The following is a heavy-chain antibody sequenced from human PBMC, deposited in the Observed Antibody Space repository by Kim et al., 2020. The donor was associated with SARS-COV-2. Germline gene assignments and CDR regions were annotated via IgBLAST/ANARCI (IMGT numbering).Heavy chain of an antibody. Sequence: ASVKVSCKASGYTFSDYYIHWVRQAPGQGLEWMGWISSNSGDTSYAQKFQGRVTMTRDTSISTVYLELSRLISDDTAVYYCARDPVDPTPLDYWGQGTLVTVSS. CDR3: ARDPVDPTPLDY. CDR1: GYTFSDYY. D-gene: IGHD2-21*01. V-gene: IGHV1-2*02. CDR2: ISSNSGDT. J-gene: IGHJ4*02.